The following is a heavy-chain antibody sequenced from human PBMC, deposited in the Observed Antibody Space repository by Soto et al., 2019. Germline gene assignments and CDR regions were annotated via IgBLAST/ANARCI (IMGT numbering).Heavy chain of an antibody. CDR1: GGSISSSSYY. CDR2: IYYSGST. D-gene: IGHD3-22*01. Sequence: SETLSLTCTVPGGSISSSSYYWGWIRQPPGKGLEWIGSIYYSGSTYYNPSLKSRVTISVDTSKNQFSLKLSSVTAADTATYYCVKTYDGSGQPSHYFDPWGQGTPVTVSS. V-gene: IGHV4-39*01. J-gene: IGHJ5*02. CDR3: VKTYDGSGQPSHYFDP.